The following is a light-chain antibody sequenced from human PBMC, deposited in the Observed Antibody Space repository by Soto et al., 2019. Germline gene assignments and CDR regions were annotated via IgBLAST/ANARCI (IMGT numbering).Light chain of an antibody. V-gene: IGKV3-20*01. CDR3: QQYSFLPRT. CDR1: QNFLSNY. Sequence: EIVLTQSPGTLSLSPGERATLSCWASQNFLSNYLAWYQQKPGQAPRLLIYGASTRATGIPDRFGGSGSGTDFTLTISRLEPEDFAVYYCQQYSFLPRTFGQGTK. J-gene: IGKJ1*01. CDR2: GAS.